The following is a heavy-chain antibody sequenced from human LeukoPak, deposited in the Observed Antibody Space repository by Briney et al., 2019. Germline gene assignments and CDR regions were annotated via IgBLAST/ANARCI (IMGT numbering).Heavy chain of an antibody. D-gene: IGHD1-26*01. Sequence: SETLSLTCTVSGGSISSYYWSWIREPAGKGLEWIGRIYTSGSTNYNPSLKSRVTISVDTSKNQFSLKLSSVTAADTAVYYCARAWGIVGATWFDYWGQGTLVTVSS. CDR3: ARAWGIVGATWFDY. V-gene: IGHV4-4*07. J-gene: IGHJ4*02. CDR1: GGSISSYY. CDR2: IYTSGST.